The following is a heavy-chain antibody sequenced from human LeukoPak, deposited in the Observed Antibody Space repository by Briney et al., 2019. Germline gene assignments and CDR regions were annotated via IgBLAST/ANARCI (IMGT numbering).Heavy chain of an antibody. J-gene: IGHJ3*02. CDR2: INPDGSNT. D-gene: IGHD1-26*01. Sequence: GGSLKLSCTASGFTFSNYWMNWVRQAPGKGLMWVSRINPDGSNTLYADSVKGRFTISRDNAKNTLFLQMNSLRAEDTAIYYCARDRRVGATWSVGAFDIWGQGTTVTVSS. CDR3: ARDRRVGATWSVGAFDI. V-gene: IGHV3-74*01. CDR1: GFTFSNYW.